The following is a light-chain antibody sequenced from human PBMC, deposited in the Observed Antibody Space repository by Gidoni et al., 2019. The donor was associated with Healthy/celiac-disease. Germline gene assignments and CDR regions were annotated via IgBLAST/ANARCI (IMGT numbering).Light chain of an antibody. V-gene: IGKV4-1*01. J-gene: IGKJ4*01. CDR2: GAS. Sequence: DILMTQSPASLSVSLGERATINCKSSQSVLYSSNNKNYLAWYQQKPGQPPKLLIYGASTRETGVPDRFSGSGSGTDFTLTISSLQAEDVAVYYCQQYYSTALTFGGGTKVEIK. CDR3: QQYYSTALT. CDR1: QSVLYSSNNKNY.